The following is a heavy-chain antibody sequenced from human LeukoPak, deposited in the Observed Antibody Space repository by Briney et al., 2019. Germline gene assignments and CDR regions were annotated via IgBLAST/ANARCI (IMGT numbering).Heavy chain of an antibody. CDR3: ARRYSGYDWGYFDY. CDR2: IYTSGST. D-gene: IGHD5-12*01. CDR1: GGSISSYY. J-gene: IGHJ4*02. V-gene: IGHV4-4*07. Sequence: SETLSLTCTVSGGSISSYYWSWIRQPAGKGLEWIGRIYTSGSTNYNPSLQSRVTMSVDTSKNQFSLKLSSVTAADTAVYYCARRYSGYDWGYFDYWGQGTLVTVSS.